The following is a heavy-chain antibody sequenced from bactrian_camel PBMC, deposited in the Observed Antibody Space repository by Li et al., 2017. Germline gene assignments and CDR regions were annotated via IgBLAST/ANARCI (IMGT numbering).Heavy chain of an antibody. CDR1: GDIIGRYC. V-gene: IGHV3S55*01. CDR2: IESDGST. D-gene: IGHD3*01. CDR3: AALAACMTTIQALGVLDFGY. Sequence: QVQLVESGGGSVQAGGSLRLSCVASGDIIGRYCMGWFRQIPDREREGVAGIESDGSTSYADSVKGRFTISQDSAKNILYLQMHSLKPEDTAMYYCAALAACMTTIQALGVLDFGYWGQGTQVTVS. J-gene: IGHJ6*01.